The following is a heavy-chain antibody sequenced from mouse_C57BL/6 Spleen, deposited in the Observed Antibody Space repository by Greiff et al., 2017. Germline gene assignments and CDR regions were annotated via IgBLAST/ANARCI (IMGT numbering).Heavy chain of an antibody. CDR3: ARDYYGSSYDYYAMDY. J-gene: IGHJ4*01. V-gene: IGHV5-4*01. D-gene: IGHD1-1*01. CDR2: ISDGGSYT. Sequence: EVKLMESGGGLVKPGGSLKLSCAASGFTFSSYAMSWVRQTPEKRLEWVATISDGGSYTYYPDNVKGRFTISRDNAKNNLYLQMSHLKSEDTAMYYCARDYYGSSYDYYAMDYWGQGTSVTASS. CDR1: GFTFSSYA.